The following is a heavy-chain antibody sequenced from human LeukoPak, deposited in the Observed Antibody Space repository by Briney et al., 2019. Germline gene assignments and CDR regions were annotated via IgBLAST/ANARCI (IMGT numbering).Heavy chain of an antibody. CDR3: ARDLNYFDY. CDR2: IKQDGSEK. V-gene: IGHV3-7*01. J-gene: IGHJ4*02. CDR1: GFTFSSFW. Sequence: AGGSLRLSCAASGFTFSSFWMTWVRQAPGKGLEWVANIKQDGSEKYYVDSVRGRFTISRDNATNSLYLQMNSLRAEDTAAYYCARDLNYFDYWGQGTLVTVSS.